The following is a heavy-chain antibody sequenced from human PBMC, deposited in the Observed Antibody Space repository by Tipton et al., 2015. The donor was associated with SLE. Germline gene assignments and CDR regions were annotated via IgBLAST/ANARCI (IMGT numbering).Heavy chain of an antibody. V-gene: IGHV3-48*01. Sequence: SLRLSCAASGFSLKSYTMNWVRQAPGKGLEWVSYISSDGSTIYYADSVRGRFTISRDNAENSLYLQMNSLRVEDTAVYYCARDLNTVPKCGCSDHWGQGPLVSVSS. CDR1: GFSLKSYT. CDR2: ISSDGSTI. D-gene: IGHD2-8*01. CDR3: ARDLNTVPKCGCSDH. J-gene: IGHJ4*02.